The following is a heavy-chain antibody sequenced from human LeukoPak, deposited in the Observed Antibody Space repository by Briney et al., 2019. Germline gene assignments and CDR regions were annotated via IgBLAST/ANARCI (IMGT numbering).Heavy chain of an antibody. D-gene: IGHD3-3*02. CDR2: IYHSGGT. CDR1: GASISSSYW. V-gene: IGHV4-4*02. J-gene: IGHJ3*02. Sequence: PSGTLSLTCAVSGASISSSYWWSWVRQPPGKGLEWIGEIYHSGGTNYNPSLKSRVTLLLDKSENQFSLKLSSVTAADTAVYYCARDGDLAAFDNWGQGTMVTVSS. CDR3: ARDGDLAAFDN.